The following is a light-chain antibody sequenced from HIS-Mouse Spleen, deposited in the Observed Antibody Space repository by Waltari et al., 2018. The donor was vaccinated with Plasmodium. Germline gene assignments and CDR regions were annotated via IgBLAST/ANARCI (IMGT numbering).Light chain of an antibody. CDR1: SLSSSY. CDR2: GKN. J-gene: IGLJ3*02. V-gene: IGLV3-19*01. CDR3: NSRDSSGNHQV. Sequence: SSELTQDPAVSVALGQTVRITCQGVSLSSSYASWYQQKPGQDPVLVIYGKNNRPSGIPDRFSGSSSGNTASLTITGAQAEDEADYYCNSRDSSGNHQVFGGGTKLTVL.